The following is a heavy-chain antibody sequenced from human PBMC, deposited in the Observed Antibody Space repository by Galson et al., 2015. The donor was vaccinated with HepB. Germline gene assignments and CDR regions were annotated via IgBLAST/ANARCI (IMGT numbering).Heavy chain of an antibody. CDR1: GGTFSSYS. J-gene: IGHJ4*02. CDR2: IITILRSP. V-gene: IGHV1-69*08. CDR3: TRLGDLSGYSSS. Sequence: SVKVSCKASGGTFSSYSIVWVRQAPGQGLEWMGRIITILRSPNYAQRFQGRLTITADKSTGTAYMELRSLKTEDTAVYYCTRLGDLSGYSSSWGQGTLVTVSS. D-gene: IGHD6-13*01.